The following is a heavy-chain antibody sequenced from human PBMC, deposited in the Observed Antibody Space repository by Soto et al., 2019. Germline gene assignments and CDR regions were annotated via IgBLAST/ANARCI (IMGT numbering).Heavy chain of an antibody. CDR1: GGLFSSYP. V-gene: IGHV1-69*01. CDR2: IIPVFQTA. CDR3: VRVGSGYSWFNEF. Sequence: QEQLVQSGAEVKKPGSKVKVSCKASGGLFSSYPISWVRQVPGQGLEWMGGIIPVFQTAYYTQRFQGRVTIAADLCTKTVYMELSSLRSDDTDIYYCVRVGSGYSWFNEFWGPGTLVTVSS. D-gene: IGHD3-22*01. J-gene: IGHJ4*02.